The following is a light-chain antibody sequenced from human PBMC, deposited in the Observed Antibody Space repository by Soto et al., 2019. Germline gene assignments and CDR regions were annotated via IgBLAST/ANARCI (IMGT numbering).Light chain of an antibody. V-gene: IGKV3-11*01. Sequence: EIVLTQSPATVSLSPGERATLSCRASQSVSSYLAWHQQKPGQAPRLLIYDASNRATGIPARFSGSGSGTDFTLTINILEPEDFAVYYCQQRSNWPPLTFGGGTKVEIK. CDR3: QQRSNWPPLT. J-gene: IGKJ4*01. CDR1: QSVSSY. CDR2: DAS.